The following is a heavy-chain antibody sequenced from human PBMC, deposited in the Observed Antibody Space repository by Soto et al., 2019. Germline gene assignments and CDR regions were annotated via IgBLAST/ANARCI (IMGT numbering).Heavy chain of an antibody. CDR1: GFTFSSYW. V-gene: IGHV3-74*01. D-gene: IGHD3-9*01. CDR3: TKDSGYDSTD. Sequence: HPGGSLRLSCAASGFTFSSYWMHWVRQAPGKGLEWVSRMNMDGNRISYVDSVKGRCTISRDISKSILYLQMDSLRVEDTARYYCTKDSGYDSTDWGLGTVVTVSS. J-gene: IGHJ4*02. CDR2: MNMDGNRI.